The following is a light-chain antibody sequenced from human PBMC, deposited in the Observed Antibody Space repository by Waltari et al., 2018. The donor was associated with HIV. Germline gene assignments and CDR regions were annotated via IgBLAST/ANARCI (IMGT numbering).Light chain of an antibody. J-gene: IGKJ4*01. V-gene: IGKV3D-20*02. Sequence: VLTQSPRPLSLSPGETATLSFTASQTVNSTSLAWYQQKPGQPPRILLIDTSSRATGIPERISGSRSGTEVTLTTSRLEPEYVAVYYCQQRGDWPPVTFGGGTRVEIK. CDR3: QQRGDWPPVT. CDR1: QTVNSTS. CDR2: DTS.